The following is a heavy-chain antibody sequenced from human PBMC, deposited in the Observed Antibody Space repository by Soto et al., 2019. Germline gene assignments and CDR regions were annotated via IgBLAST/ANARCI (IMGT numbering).Heavy chain of an antibody. Sequence: GGSLRLSCAASGFTFSSYVMSWVRQAPGKGLEWVSAISGSGGSTYYADSVKGRFTISRDNSKNTLYLQMNSLRAEDTAVYYCAKNLKAAELKSCLFPPCRVPWFDPWGQGTLVTVSS. CDR2: ISGSGGST. J-gene: IGHJ5*02. V-gene: IGHV3-23*01. D-gene: IGHD2-21*01. CDR1: GFTFSSYV. CDR3: AKNLKAAELKSCLFPPCRVPWFDP.